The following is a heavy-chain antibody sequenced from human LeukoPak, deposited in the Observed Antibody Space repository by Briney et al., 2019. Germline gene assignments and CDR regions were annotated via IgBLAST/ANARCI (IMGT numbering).Heavy chain of an antibody. Sequence: GGSPRLSCAASGFTFSSYGMHWVRQAPGKGLEWVAFIRYDGSNKYYADSVKGRFTISRDNSKNTLYLQMNSLRAEDTAVYYCAKGPHIVVVVAYLGYWGQGTLVTVSS. CDR2: IRYDGSNK. CDR1: GFTFSSYG. V-gene: IGHV3-30*02. CDR3: AKGPHIVVVVAYLGY. D-gene: IGHD2-15*01. J-gene: IGHJ4*02.